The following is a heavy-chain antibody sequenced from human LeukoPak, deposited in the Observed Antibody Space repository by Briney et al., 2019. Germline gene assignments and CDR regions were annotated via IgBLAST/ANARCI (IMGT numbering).Heavy chain of an antibody. CDR3: AKGGFSGSYPAE. CDR2: ISGSGGST. CDR1: GFTFSSYA. V-gene: IGHV3-23*01. Sequence: GGSLRLSCAASGFTFSSYAMSWVRQAPGKGREWVSAISGSGGSTYYADSVKGRFTISRDNSKNTLYLQMNSLRAEDTAVYYCAKGGFSGSYPAEWGQGTLVTVSS. D-gene: IGHD1-26*01. J-gene: IGHJ4*02.